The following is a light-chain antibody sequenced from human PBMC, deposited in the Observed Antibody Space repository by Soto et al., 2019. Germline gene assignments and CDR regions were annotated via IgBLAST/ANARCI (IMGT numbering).Light chain of an antibody. CDR2: LEGSGSY. CDR1: SGHSSYI. CDR3: ETWDRNTHTV. J-gene: IGLJ3*02. V-gene: IGLV4-60*02. Sequence: QPVLTQSSSASASLGSSVKLTCTLSSGHSSYIIAWHQQQPGKAPRYLMKLEGSGSYNKGSGVPDRFSGSSSGADRYLTISSLQFEDEADYYCETWDRNTHTVFGGGTKLTVL.